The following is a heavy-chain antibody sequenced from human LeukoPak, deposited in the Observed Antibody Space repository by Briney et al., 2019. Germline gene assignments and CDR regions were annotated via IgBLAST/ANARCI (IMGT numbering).Heavy chain of an antibody. CDR2: VDPEDGET. D-gene: IGHD5-24*01. CDR3: ATGSVEMATNTLDY. Sequence: VKVSCKVSGYTFTDYYMHWVQQAPGKGLEWMGLVDPEDGETIYAEKFQGRVTITADTSTDTAYMELSSLRSEDTAVYYCATGSVEMATNTLDYWGQGTLVTVSS. V-gene: IGHV1-69-2*01. J-gene: IGHJ4*02. CDR1: GYTFTDYY.